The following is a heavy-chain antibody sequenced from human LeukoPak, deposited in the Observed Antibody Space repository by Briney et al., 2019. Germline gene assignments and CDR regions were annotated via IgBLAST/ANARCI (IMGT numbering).Heavy chain of an antibody. CDR2: IRSKTNNYAT. CDR1: GFTFSGSA. D-gene: IGHD3-3*01. CDR3: TSLINEGLRFDP. J-gene: IGHJ5*02. Sequence: PGGSLRLSCAASGFTFSGSAIPWVRQASGKGLEWVGRIRSKTNNYATAYGESVKGRFTISRDDSKNTAYLQMNSLKTEDTAVYYCTSLINEGLRFDPWGLGTLVTVSS. V-gene: IGHV3-73*01.